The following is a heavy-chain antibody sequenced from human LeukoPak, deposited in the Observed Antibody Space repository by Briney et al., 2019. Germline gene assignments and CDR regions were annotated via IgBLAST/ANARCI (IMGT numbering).Heavy chain of an antibody. J-gene: IGHJ1*01. V-gene: IGHV3-30*02. Sequence: PGGSLRLSCAASGFTFSSYGMHWVRQAPGKGLEWVAFIRYDGSNKYYADSVKGRFTISRDNSKNTLYLQMSSLRAEDTAVYYCAKDLCSSPSCNPYFQHWGRAPWSPSPQ. CDR1: GFTFSSYG. CDR3: AKDLCSSPSCNPYFQH. CDR2: IRYDGSNK. D-gene: IGHD2-2*01.